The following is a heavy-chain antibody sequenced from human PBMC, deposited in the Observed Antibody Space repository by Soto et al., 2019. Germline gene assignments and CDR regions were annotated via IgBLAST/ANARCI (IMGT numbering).Heavy chain of an antibody. V-gene: IGHV1-3*01. CDR1: GYTFTNYA. D-gene: IGHD1-26*01. CDR2: INAGNGNT. Sequence: QVQLVQSGAEVKKPGASVKVSCKASGYTFTNYAMHWVRQAPGQRLEWMGWINAGNGNTKYSQKFQGRVTITRDTSASTADRELSSLRSEDTAVYYCAKGGSRYWYFDLWGRGTLVTVSS. J-gene: IGHJ2*01. CDR3: AKGGSRYWYFDL.